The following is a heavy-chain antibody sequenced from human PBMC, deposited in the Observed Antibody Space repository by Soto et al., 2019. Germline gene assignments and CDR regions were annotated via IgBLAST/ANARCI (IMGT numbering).Heavy chain of an antibody. V-gene: IGHV3-23*01. J-gene: IGHJ4*02. CDR3: GKCSGARDGYNSGYFDY. CDR1: GFTFSSYA. CDR2: ISGSGGST. D-gene: IGHD5-12*01. Sequence: EVQLLESGAGLVQPGGSLRLSCAASGFTFSSYAMSWVRQAPGKGLEWVSAISGSGGSTYYADSVKARFTISRDNSKNTLYLQMNSLRAEDTAVYYWGKCSGARDGYNSGYFDYWGQGALVTVSS.